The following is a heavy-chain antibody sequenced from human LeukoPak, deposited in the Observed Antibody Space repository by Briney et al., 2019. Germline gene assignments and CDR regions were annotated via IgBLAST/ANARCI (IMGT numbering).Heavy chain of an antibody. Sequence: SETLSLTCAVYGGSFIGYDWTWIRQPPGKGLEWIGYIFYSGSTNYNPSLKSRVTISVDTSKNQFSLKLSSVTAADTAVYYCARGEWDLLFDYWGQGTLVTVSS. CDR1: GGSFIGYD. CDR3: ARGEWDLLFDY. V-gene: IGHV4-59*01. J-gene: IGHJ4*02. CDR2: IFYSGST. D-gene: IGHD1-26*01.